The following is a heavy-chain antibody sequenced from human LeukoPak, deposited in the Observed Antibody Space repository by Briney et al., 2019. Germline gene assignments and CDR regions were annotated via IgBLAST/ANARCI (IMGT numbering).Heavy chain of an antibody. J-gene: IGHJ4*02. V-gene: IGHV3-74*01. Sequence: PGGSLDFSCQAPGFTLSSYWLTWFGQAPGRGLVWVSRINTDGSSTSYGDSVKGRFTISRDNAKNSLYLQMNSLRIEDTALYYCAKGHAHSSSWSNFDYWGQGTLVTVSS. CDR1: GFTLSSYW. D-gene: IGHD6-13*01. CDR2: INTDGSST. CDR3: AKGHAHSSSWSNFDY.